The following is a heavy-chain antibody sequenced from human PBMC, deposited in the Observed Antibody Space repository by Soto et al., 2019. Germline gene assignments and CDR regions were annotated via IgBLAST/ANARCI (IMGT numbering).Heavy chain of an antibody. CDR2: IYYSGST. CDR1: GDSISSSTYY. V-gene: IGHV4-39*01. J-gene: IGHJ6*02. CDR3: AGLNRQVYSLDV. Sequence: PSETLSLTCAVSGDSISSSTYYWGWIRQPPGKGLEWIGSIYYSGSTSYNPSLKSRVTISVDTSKNQFSLKLSSMTAADTAVYYCAGLNRQVYSLDVWGQGTTVTVSS.